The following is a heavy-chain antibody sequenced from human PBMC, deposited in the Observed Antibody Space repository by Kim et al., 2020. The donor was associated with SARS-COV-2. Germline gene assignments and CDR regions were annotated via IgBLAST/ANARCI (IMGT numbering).Heavy chain of an antibody. CDR2: ISGSGGST. D-gene: IGHD3-10*01. CDR3: AKDRLWFGGSEKYFDY. CDR1: GFTFSSYA. Sequence: GGSLRLSCAASGFTFSSYAMSWVRQAPGKGLEWVSAISGSGGSTYYADSVKGRFTISRDNSKNTLYLQMNSLRAEDTAVYYCAKDRLWFGGSEKYFDYWGTGTLVTVSS. J-gene: IGHJ4*02. V-gene: IGHV3-23*01.